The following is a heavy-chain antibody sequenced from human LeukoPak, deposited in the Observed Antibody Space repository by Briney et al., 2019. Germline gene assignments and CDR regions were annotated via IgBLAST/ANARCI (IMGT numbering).Heavy chain of an antibody. CDR1: GFSFSDSV. V-gene: IGHV3-30-3*02. CDR2: ISHDVKTT. D-gene: IGHD4-17*01. Sequence: GGSLRLSCVASGFSFSDSVIHWVRQAPGKGLEWVAVISHDVKTTYYADSAKGRFTISRDNSRNTVFLQMNRLRPEDTAVYYCAKYSDYGHHGDWFDPWGQGTPVTVSS. CDR3: AKYSDYGHHGDWFDP. J-gene: IGHJ5*02.